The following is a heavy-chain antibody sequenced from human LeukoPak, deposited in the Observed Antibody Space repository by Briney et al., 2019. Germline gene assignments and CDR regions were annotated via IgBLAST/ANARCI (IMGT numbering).Heavy chain of an antibody. J-gene: IGHJ4*02. CDR2: INHSGST. Sequence: PSETLSLTCAVYGGSFSGYYWSWIRQPPGKGLEWIGKINHSGSTNYNPSLKSRVTISVDTSKNQFSLKLSSVTAADTAVYYCATAIKWGYCSSTSCRVFDYWGQGTLVTVSS. CDR1: GGSFSGYY. CDR3: ATAIKWGYCSSTSCRVFDY. V-gene: IGHV4-34*01. D-gene: IGHD2-2*01.